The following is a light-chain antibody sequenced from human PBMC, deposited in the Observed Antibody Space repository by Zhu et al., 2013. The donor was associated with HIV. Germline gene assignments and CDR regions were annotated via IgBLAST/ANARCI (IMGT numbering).Light chain of an antibody. CDR1: QGVSSN. CDR2: GAS. V-gene: IGKV3-15*01. J-gene: IGKJ1*01. CDR3: QQYNNWPPWT. Sequence: MTQSPSSLSVSPGETATLSCRASQGVSSNLAWYQQKPGQTPRLLIYGASTRATGIPARFTGSGSGTEFTLTISSLQSEDFAVYYCQQYNNWPPWTFGQGTKVEIK.